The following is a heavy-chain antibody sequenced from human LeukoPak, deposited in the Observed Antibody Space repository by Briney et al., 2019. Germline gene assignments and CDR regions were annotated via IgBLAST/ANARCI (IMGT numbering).Heavy chain of an antibody. Sequence: GGSLRLSCAASGFTFSSYAMSWVRQAPGKGLEWVSGISNSGGGTYYADSVKGRFTISRDNSESTLYLQMNSLRADDAAVYYCAKGAGAEAFHIWGQGTTVTVSS. D-gene: IGHD1-26*01. CDR2: ISNSGGGT. V-gene: IGHV3-23*01. CDR1: GFTFSSYA. J-gene: IGHJ3*02. CDR3: AKGAGAEAFHI.